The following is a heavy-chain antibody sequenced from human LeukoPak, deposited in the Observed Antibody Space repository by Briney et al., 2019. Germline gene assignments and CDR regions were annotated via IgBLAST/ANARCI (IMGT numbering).Heavy chain of an antibody. V-gene: IGHV4-59*01. CDR2: IYHSVSTKYT. CDR3: AREKGSGYGYGMDV. Sequence: SETLSLTCTVSGGSISPYYWTWIRQPPGKGPEWIGWIYHSVSTKYTKYNPSLKSRVTISLDTSKNHFSLNLNSLAAADTAVYYCAREKGSGYGYGMDVWGQGTTVTVSS. CDR1: GGSISPYY. D-gene: IGHD5-12*01. J-gene: IGHJ6*02.